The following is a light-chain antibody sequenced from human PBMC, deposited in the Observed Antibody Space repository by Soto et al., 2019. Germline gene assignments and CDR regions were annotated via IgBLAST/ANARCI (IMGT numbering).Light chain of an antibody. V-gene: IGLV7-46*01. J-gene: IGLJ3*02. CDR3: FLSQRGVQM. CDR2: DTS. CDR1: AGAVTSGQY. Sequence: QAVVTQEPSLRVSPGGTVTLTFGSTAGAVTSGQYPFWFQQKPGQAPKTLIDDTSRRHSWTPARFSDTLLGGKAAMTLSGRQPEDAVEYFGFLSQRGVQMFGGGSKVAAL.